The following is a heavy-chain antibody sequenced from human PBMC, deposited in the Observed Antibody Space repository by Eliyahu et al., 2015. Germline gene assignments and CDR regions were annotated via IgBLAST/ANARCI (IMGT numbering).Heavy chain of an antibody. CDR2: IXYDGSNK. J-gene: IGHJ5*01. CDR1: GFTFSSFA. Sequence: QVQLVESGGGVVQPGRSLXLXCAAXGFTFSSFAMHWVRQAPGKGLEWVTIIXYDGSNKYYGDSVKGRFTISRDNSKNTLYLQINSLRAEDTAVYYCAKDRTVSGSWFDSWGQGTLVTVSS. D-gene: IGHD1-14*01. CDR3: AKDRTVSGSWFDS. V-gene: IGHV3-30*18.